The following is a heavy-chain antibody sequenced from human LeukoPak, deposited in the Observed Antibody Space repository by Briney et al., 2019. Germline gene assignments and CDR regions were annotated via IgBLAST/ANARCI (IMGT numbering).Heavy chain of an antibody. CDR2: ISSSGSTI. V-gene: IGHV3-48*03. D-gene: IGHD2-2*02. Sequence: GGSLRLSCAASGFTFSSYEMNWVRQAPGKGLEWVSYISSSGSTIYYADSVKGRFTIYRDNAKNSLYLQMNSLRAEDTAVYYCARGWGDCTTVSCYTGGDVFDIWGQGTMVTVSS. J-gene: IGHJ3*02. CDR3: ARGWGDCTTVSCYTGGDVFDI. CDR1: GFTFSSYE.